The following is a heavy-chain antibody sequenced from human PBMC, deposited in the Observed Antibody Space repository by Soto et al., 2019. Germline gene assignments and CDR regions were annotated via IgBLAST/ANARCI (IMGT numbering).Heavy chain of an antibody. D-gene: IGHD1-26*01. V-gene: IGHV4-39*01. CDR3: ATQELGGSYVYTFDP. Sequence: QLHLRESGPGLVKPSETLSLTCTVSGGSITSSSYYWGWIRQPPGKGLEWIGSIYYSGSTYYNPSLKSRVTISVATSKTPFSLTLSSVTAADTAVYYCATQELGGSYVYTFDPWGQGTLVTVSS. CDR1: GGSITSSSYY. J-gene: IGHJ5*02. CDR2: IYYSGST.